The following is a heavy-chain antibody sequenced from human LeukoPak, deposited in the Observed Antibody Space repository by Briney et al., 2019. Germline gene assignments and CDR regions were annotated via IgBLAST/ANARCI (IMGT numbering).Heavy chain of an antibody. V-gene: IGHV3-30*03. Sequence: TGGSLRLSCAASGFTFSSYSMHWVRQAPGKGLEWVAVISYDGSNKYYADSVKGRFTISRDNSKNTLYLQMNSLRAEDTAVYYCAVGVRGRYYYMDVWGKGTTVTISS. D-gene: IGHD3-10*01. J-gene: IGHJ6*03. CDR2: ISYDGSNK. CDR3: AVGVRGRYYYMDV. CDR1: GFTFSSYS.